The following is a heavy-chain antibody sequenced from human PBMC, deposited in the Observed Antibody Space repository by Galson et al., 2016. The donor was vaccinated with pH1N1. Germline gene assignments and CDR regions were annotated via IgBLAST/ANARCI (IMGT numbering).Heavy chain of an antibody. CDR2: ISYDGSKK. CDR1: GFTFSSYG. V-gene: IGHV3-30*18. CDR3: AKPIYGSGGFDP. J-gene: IGHJ5*02. D-gene: IGHD3-10*01. Sequence: SLRLSCAASGFTFSSYGMHWVRQAPGKGLEWVAVISYDGSKKYYADSVKGRFTISRDNSKNTLYLQMNSLGAADTAVYYCAKPIYGSGGFDPWGQGTLVTVSS.